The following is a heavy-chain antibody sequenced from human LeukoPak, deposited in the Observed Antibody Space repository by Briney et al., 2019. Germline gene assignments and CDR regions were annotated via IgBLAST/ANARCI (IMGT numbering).Heavy chain of an antibody. D-gene: IGHD1-26*01. J-gene: IGHJ4*02. Sequence: GGSLRLSCAASGFALRSYGMHWVRQAPGKGLEWVAITWYDGSKQYYADTVKGRFTISRDNSKNTLLLQMNSLRAEDTAVYYCARDNVGATLDYWGQGTLVTVSS. CDR2: TWYDGSKQ. CDR1: GFALRSYG. CDR3: ARDNVGATLDY. V-gene: IGHV3-33*01.